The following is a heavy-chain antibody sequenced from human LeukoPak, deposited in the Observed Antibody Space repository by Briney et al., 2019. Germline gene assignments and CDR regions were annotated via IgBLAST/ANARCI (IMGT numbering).Heavy chain of an antibody. CDR2: INEDGSRS. CDR3: TRRAARWQFDL. J-gene: IGHJ2*01. Sequence: GGSLRLSCAASGFISSNYWMNWVRQAPGKGQEGVANINEDGSRSYYVDSVRGRFTISRDSAKNSLYLQMSSLRAEDTALYYCTRRAARWQFDLWGRGTLLTVSS. V-gene: IGHV3-7*03. D-gene: IGHD5-24*01. CDR1: GFISSNYW.